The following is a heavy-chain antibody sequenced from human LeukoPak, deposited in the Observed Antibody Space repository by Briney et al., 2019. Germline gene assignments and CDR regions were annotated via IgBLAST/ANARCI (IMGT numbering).Heavy chain of an antibody. J-gene: IGHJ4*02. D-gene: IGHD4-17*01. CDR3: ARSPAYGDYVD. V-gene: IGHV3-66*01. Sequence: GGSLRLSCAASGFTVSSNYMSWVRQAPGKGLEWVSVIYSGGSTYYADSVKGRFTISRDNSKNTLYLQMNSLRAEDTAAYYCARSPAYGDYVDWGQGTLVTVSS. CDR2: IYSGGST. CDR1: GFTVSSNY.